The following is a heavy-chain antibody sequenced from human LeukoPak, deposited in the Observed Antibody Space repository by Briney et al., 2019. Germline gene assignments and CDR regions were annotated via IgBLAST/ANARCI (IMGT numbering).Heavy chain of an antibody. Sequence: GGSLRLSCAASGFTFSSYAMSWVRQAPGKGLEWVAVISYDGSNKYYADSVKGRFTISRDNAKVSLYLQVNSLRAEDTAVYYCARDYSSSSLRVMDYYYMDVWGKGTTVTVSS. D-gene: IGHD6-6*01. CDR2: ISYDGSNK. CDR3: ARDYSSSSLRVMDYYYMDV. CDR1: GFTFSSYA. J-gene: IGHJ6*03. V-gene: IGHV3-30*03.